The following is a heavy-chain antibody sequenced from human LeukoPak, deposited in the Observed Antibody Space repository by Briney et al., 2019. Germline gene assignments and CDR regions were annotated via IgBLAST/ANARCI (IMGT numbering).Heavy chain of an antibody. D-gene: IGHD3-10*01. J-gene: IGHJ4*02. V-gene: IGHV1-46*01. Sequence: ASVKVSCKASGYTFTSYYMHWVRQAPGQGLEWMGIINPSGGSTSYAQKFQGRVTMTRDTSTSTVYMELSSLRSEDTAVYYCASDWWFGELAGYWGQGTLVTVSS. CDR2: INPSGGST. CDR1: GYTFTSYY. CDR3: ASDWWFGELAGY.